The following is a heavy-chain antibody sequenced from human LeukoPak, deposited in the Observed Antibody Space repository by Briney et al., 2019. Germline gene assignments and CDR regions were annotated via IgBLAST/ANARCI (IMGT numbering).Heavy chain of an antibody. V-gene: IGHV3-30-3*01. CDR1: GFTFSSYA. CDR3: ARDLVYYYDCII. D-gene: IGHD3-22*01. CDR2: ISYDGSNK. J-gene: IGHJ3*02. Sequence: GGSLRLSCAASGFTFSSYAMHWGRQAPGKGLEWGAVISYDGSNKYYADSVKSRFTISRDNSKNTLYLQMNSLRAEDTAVYYCARDLVYYYDCIIWGQGTMVTVSS.